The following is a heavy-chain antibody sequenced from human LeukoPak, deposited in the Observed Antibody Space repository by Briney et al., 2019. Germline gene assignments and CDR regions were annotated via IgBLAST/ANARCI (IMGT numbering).Heavy chain of an antibody. Sequence: GGSLRLSCIASGFVFSRDNMNWVRRAPGKGLEWVAHISEAIYYADSVQGRFTISRDNAKNSLLLQMSNLRAEDTAMYYCVREVGRPKTFYFDSWGRGTPVTVSS. J-gene: IGHJ4*02. CDR3: VREVGRPKTFYFDS. CDR2: ISEAI. V-gene: IGHV3-48*04. D-gene: IGHD3-16*01. CDR1: GFVFSRDN.